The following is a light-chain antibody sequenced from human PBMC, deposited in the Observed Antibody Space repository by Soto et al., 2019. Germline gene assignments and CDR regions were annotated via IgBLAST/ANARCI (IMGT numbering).Light chain of an antibody. V-gene: IGKV3-11*01. CDR3: QQRSDWPGYT. CDR1: QSVSSY. Sequence: EIVLTQSPATLSLSPRARASLSGTASQSVSSYLAWYRQKPGQAPRLLIYDASNRATGIPARFSGGRSLTDITLTISSLELEDFAVCYSQQRSDWPGYTFGQGTRLDIK. CDR2: DAS. J-gene: IGKJ2*01.